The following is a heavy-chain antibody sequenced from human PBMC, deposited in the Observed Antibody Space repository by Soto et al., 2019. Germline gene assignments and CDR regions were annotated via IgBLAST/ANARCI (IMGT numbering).Heavy chain of an antibody. CDR1: RYGFTTYW. V-gene: IGHV5-51*01. CDR2: IHPGDSDT. Sequence: PGESLKISCKGSRYGFTTYWIGWVRQMPGRGLEWMGIIHPGDSDTRYSPSFQGQVTISVDKSISIAYLQWSSLQASDTAMYYCARAQSYGGNDHFDYCGQGTLVTVYS. CDR3: ARAQSYGGNDHFDY. D-gene: IGHD2-15*01. J-gene: IGHJ4*02.